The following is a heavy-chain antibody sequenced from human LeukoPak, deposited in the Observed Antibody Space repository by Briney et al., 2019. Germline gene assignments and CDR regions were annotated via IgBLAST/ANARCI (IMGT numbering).Heavy chain of an antibody. CDR1: GFSFSSYV. CDR3: ARGRDCGGDCYIFDY. V-gene: IGHV3-48*04. Sequence: GGSLRLSCAASGFSFSSYVMTWVRQAPGKGLEWVSYIGSTSSAIYYADSVKGRFTISRDNAKNSLYLQMNSLRVEDTAVYYCARGRDCGGDCYIFDYWGQGTLVTVSS. CDR2: IGSTSSAI. D-gene: IGHD2-21*02. J-gene: IGHJ4*02.